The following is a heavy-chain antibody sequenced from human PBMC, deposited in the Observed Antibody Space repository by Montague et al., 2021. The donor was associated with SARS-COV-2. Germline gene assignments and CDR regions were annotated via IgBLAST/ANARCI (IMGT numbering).Heavy chain of an antibody. CDR3: ARDTGEYCSGGSCLYGMDV. Sequence: TLSLTCTVSGGSISSGGYYWSWIRQHSGKGLEWIGYIYYSGSTYYNPSLKSRVTISVDTSKNQFSLKLSSVTAADTAVYYCARDTGEYCSGGSCLYGMDVWGQGTTVTVSS. CDR1: GGSISSGGYY. V-gene: IGHV4-31*03. D-gene: IGHD2-15*01. CDR2: IYYSGST. J-gene: IGHJ6*02.